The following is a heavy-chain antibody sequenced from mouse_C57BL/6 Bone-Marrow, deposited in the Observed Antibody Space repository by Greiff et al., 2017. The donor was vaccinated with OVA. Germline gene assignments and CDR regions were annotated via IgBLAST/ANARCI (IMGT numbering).Heavy chain of an antibody. J-gene: IGHJ4*01. D-gene: IGHD2-5*01. CDR1: GFTFSSYA. V-gene: IGHV5-4*03. CDR3: ARVSKRAMDY. CDR2: ISDGGSYT. Sequence: EVKVVESGGGLVKPGGSLKLSCAASGFTFSSYAMSWVRQTPEKRLEWVATISDGGSYTYSPDNVKGRFTISRDNAKNNLYLQMSHLKSEDTAMYYCARVSKRAMDYWGQGTSVTVSS.